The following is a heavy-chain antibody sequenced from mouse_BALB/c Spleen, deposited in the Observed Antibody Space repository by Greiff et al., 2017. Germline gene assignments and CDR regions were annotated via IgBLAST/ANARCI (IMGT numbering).Heavy chain of an antibody. Sequence: EVKLMESGGGLVQPGGSLKLSCAASGFTFSSYTMSWVRQTPEKRLEWVAYISNGGGSTYYPDTVKGRFTISRDNAKNTLYLQMSSLKSEDTAMYYCARQISKGYAMDYWGQGTSVTVSS. V-gene: IGHV5-12-2*01. CDR2: ISNGGGST. CDR3: ARQISKGYAMDY. CDR1: GFTFSSYT. D-gene: IGHD2-5*01. J-gene: IGHJ4*01.